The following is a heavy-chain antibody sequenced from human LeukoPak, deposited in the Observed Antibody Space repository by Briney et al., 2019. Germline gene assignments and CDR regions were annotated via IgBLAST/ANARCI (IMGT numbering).Heavy chain of an antibody. CDR2: ISGSGGST. Sequence: GSLRLSCAASGFTFSSYAMSWVRQAPGKGLEWVSAISGSGGSTYYADSVKGRFTISRDNSKNTLYLQMNSLRAEDAAVYYCAKAPYYDFWSGYPSSHYFDYWGQGTLFTVSS. CDR3: AKAPYYDFWSGYPSSHYFDY. J-gene: IGHJ4*02. D-gene: IGHD3-3*01. V-gene: IGHV3-23*01. CDR1: GFTFSSYA.